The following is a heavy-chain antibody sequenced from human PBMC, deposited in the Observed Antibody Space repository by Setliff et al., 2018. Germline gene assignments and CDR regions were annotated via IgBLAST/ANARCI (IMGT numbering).Heavy chain of an antibody. CDR3: ARDPFRNYDTAPVWFDP. V-gene: IGHV1-2*02. CDR2: INPNTGGT. Sequence: ASVKVSCKASGYTFTGYYMHWVRQAPGQGLEWMGWINPNTGGTNYAQKFQGRVTMTRDTSISTAYMELRSLGSDDTAVYYCARDPFRNYDTAPVWFDPWGQGTLVTVS. J-gene: IGHJ5*02. D-gene: IGHD3-22*01. CDR1: GYTFTGYY.